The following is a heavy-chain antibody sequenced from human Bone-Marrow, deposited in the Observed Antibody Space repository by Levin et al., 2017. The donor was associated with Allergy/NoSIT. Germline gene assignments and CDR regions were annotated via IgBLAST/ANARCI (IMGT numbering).Heavy chain of an antibody. CDR2: ISGSGGST. D-gene: IGHD6-13*01. V-gene: IGHV3-23*01. J-gene: IGHJ4*02. Sequence: ETLSLTCAASGFTFSSYAMSWVRQAPGKGLEWVSAISGSGGSTYYADSVKGRFTISRDNSKNTLYLQMNSLRAEDTAVYYCAKDRTPSYSSSWYVYDYWGQGTLVTVSS. CDR1: GFTFSSYA. CDR3: AKDRTPSYSSSWYVYDY.